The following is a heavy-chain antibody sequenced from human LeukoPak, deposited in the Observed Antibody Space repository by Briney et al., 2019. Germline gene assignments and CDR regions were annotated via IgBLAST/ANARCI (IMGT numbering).Heavy chain of an antibody. CDR2: IYPGDSDT. D-gene: IGHD4-17*01. CDR3: ARYGDFALRSQVPREGYFQY. V-gene: IGHV5-51*01. CDR1: GYRFTSYW. Sequence: GESLKISCKGSGYRFTSYWIGWVRRMPGKGLEWMGIIYPGDSDTRYSPSFQGQVTISVDKSISTAYLQWSSLKASDTAMYYCARYGDFALRSQVPREGYFQYWGQGTLVTVSS. J-gene: IGHJ1*01.